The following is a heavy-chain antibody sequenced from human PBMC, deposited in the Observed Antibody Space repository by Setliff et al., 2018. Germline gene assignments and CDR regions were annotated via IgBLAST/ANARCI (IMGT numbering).Heavy chain of an antibody. CDR1: GVSITYGNYY. CDR2: VYTGGNI. CDR3: ARGRPRTIGDAYYGVDV. D-gene: IGHD3-10*01. J-gene: IGHJ6*02. Sequence: PSETLSLTCPVSGVSITYGNYYWNWIRQPAGKGLEWIGRVYTGGNIDYNPSPKSRVTISVDTSKNQIFLSLSSVTVADTAVYYCARGRPRTIGDAYYGVDVWGQGTTVTVSS. V-gene: IGHV4-61*02.